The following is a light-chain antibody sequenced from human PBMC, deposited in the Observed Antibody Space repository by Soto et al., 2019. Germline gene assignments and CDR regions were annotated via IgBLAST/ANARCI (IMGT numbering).Light chain of an antibody. CDR1: QSINTY. V-gene: IGKV1-39*01. Sequence: DIQMTQSPSSLSASVGDRVTITCQTSQSINTYLNWYQQKPGKAPKLLIYGASSLQSGVPLRFSGSGSGTDFTLTISSPEPEDFATYYCQESYSTLWGTCGQGTKVDIK. CDR3: QESYSTLWGT. CDR2: GAS. J-gene: IGKJ1*01.